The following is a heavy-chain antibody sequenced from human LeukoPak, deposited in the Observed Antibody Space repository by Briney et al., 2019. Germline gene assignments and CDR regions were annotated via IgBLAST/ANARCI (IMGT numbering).Heavy chain of an antibody. CDR1: GGSFSGYY. J-gene: IGHJ6*03. Sequence: LSLTCAVYGGSFSGYYWSWIRQPPGKGLEWVSYIDFGGTTINYADCVKGRFTIGRDNAKNSVYLQMNSLRAEDTAVYYCARGVGLEYNYYYMDVWGKGATVTISS. D-gene: IGHD1-1*01. CDR3: ARGVGLEYNYYYMDV. CDR2: IDFGGTTI. V-gene: IGHV3-11*04.